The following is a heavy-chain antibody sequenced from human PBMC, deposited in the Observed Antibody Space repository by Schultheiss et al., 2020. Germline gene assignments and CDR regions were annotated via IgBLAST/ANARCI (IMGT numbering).Heavy chain of an antibody. Sequence: QTLSLTCTFSGFSLSTSGMCVSWIRQPPGKALEWLARIDWDDDKYYSTSLKTRLTISKDTSKNQVVLTMTNMDPVDTATYYCARVYSGSYSAFDYWGQGTLVTVSS. CDR2: IDWDDDK. V-gene: IGHV2-70*11. D-gene: IGHD1-26*01. J-gene: IGHJ4*02. CDR3: ARVYSGSYSAFDY. CDR1: GFSLSTSGMC.